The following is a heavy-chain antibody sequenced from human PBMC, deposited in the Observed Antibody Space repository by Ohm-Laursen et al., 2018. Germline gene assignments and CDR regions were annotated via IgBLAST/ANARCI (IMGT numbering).Heavy chain of an antibody. J-gene: IGHJ4*02. CDR1: GFTFSSYG. CDR3: ARDRRRWLPDY. Sequence: SLRLSCAASGFTFSSYGMHWVRQAPGKGLEWVAVIWSDGSNKYYADSVKGRFTISRDNSKSTLSLQMNSLRAEDTAVYYCARDRRRWLPDYWGQGTLVTVSS. V-gene: IGHV3-33*01. D-gene: IGHD5-24*01. CDR2: IWSDGSNK.